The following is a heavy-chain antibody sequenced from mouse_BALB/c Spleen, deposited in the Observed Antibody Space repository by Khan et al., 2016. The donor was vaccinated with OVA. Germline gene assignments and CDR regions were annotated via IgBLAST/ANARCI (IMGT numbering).Heavy chain of an antibody. D-gene: IGHD2-4*01. V-gene: IGHV2-2*02. CDR3: ARNYEYDEAMAY. Sequence: QVQLKQSGPGLVPPSQSLSITCTVSGFSLTTYGVHWVRQSPGKGLEWLGVIWGGGSTDYNAALISRLSISKDNSKSQVFFKMNSLQANDTAKYDRARNYEYDEAMAYWGQGTLVTVSA. CDR2: IWGGGST. J-gene: IGHJ3*01. CDR1: GFSLTTYG.